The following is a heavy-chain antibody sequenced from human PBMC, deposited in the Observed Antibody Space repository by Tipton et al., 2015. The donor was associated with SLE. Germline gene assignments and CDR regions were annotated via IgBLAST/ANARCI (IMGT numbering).Heavy chain of an antibody. D-gene: IGHD2-21*01. J-gene: IGHJ4*02. Sequence: SLRLSCAASGFTFSNTWMNWVRQAPGKGLEWVSYISGSSNTIYYADSVKGRFIISRDNAKNSLYLQLNSLRAEDTAVYYCARDLKGRVGIVDYWGQGTLVTVSS. CDR1: GFTFSNTW. CDR3: ARDLKGRVGIVDY. CDR2: ISGSSNTI. V-gene: IGHV3-48*01.